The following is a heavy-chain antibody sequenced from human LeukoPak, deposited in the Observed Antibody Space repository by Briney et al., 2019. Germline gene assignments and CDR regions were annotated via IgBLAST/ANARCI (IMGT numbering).Heavy chain of an antibody. Sequence: GGSLRLSCAASGFTFSSYAISWVRQAPGKGLEWVSAISGSGGSTYYADSVKGRFTISRDNSKNTLYLQMNSLRAEDTAVYYCAKAVVTADSMYYFDYWGQGTLVTVSS. V-gene: IGHV3-23*01. D-gene: IGHD2-21*02. CDR1: GFTFSSYA. J-gene: IGHJ4*02. CDR3: AKAVVTADSMYYFDY. CDR2: ISGSGGST.